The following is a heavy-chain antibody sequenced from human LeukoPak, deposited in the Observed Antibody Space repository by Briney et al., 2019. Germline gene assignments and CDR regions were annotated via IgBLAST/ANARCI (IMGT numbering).Heavy chain of an antibody. J-gene: IGHJ5*02. CDR2: INHSGST. Sequence: SETLSLTCAVYGGSFSGYYWSWIRQPPGKGLEWIGEINHSGSTNYNPSLKSRVTISVDTSKNQFSLKLSSVTAADTAVYYCARGGGWRRHYYDSSGYFQENWFDPWGQGTLVTVSS. CDR1: GGSFSGYY. CDR3: ARGGGWRRHYYDSSGYFQENWFDP. V-gene: IGHV4-34*01. D-gene: IGHD3-22*01.